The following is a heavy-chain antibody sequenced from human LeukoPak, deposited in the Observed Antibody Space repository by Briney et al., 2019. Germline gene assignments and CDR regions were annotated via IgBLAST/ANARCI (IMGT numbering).Heavy chain of an antibody. CDR2: ISGSGGST. CDR3: AKDLRRHGYIPKAFDY. CDR1: GFTFSSYA. J-gene: IGHJ4*02. Sequence: PGGSLRLSCAASGFTFSSYAMSWVRQAPGKGLEWVSAISGSGGSTYYADSVKGRFIISRDNSKNTLYLQMNSLRAEDTAVYYCAKDLRRHGYIPKAFDYWGQGTLVTVSS. V-gene: IGHV3-23*01. D-gene: IGHD5-24*01.